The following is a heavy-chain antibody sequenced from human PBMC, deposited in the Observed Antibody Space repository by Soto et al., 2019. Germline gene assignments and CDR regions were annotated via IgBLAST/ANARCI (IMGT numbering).Heavy chain of an antibody. Sequence: ASVKVSCKASGYTFTSYGSSWVRQAPGQGLEWMGWISAYNGNTNYAQKLQGRVTMTTDTSTSTAYMELRSLRSDDTAVYYCARANYYDSSGYYFDYWGQGTLVTVSS. D-gene: IGHD3-22*01. CDR3: ARANYYDSSGYYFDY. V-gene: IGHV1-18*01. J-gene: IGHJ4*02. CDR2: ISAYNGNT. CDR1: GYTFTSYG.